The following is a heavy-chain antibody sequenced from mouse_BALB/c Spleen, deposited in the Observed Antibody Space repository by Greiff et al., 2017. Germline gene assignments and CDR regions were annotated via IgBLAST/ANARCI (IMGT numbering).Heavy chain of an antibody. V-gene: IGHV3-2*02. J-gene: IGHJ4*01. CDR2: ISYSGST. Sequence: EVKLVESGPGLVKPSQSLSLTCTVTGYSITSDYAWNWIRQFPGNKLEWMGYISYSGSTSYNPSLKSRISITRDTSKNQFFLQLNSVTTEDTATYYCARSGHYYGSSYYAMDYWGQGTSVTVSS. D-gene: IGHD1-1*01. CDR1: GYSITSDYA. CDR3: ARSGHYYGSSYYAMDY.